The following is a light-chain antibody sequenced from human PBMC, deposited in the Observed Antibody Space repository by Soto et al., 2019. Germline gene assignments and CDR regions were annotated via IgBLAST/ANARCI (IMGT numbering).Light chain of an antibody. CDR3: QQLNSYPLT. J-gene: IGKJ4*01. CDR2: AAS. Sequence: DIQLTQSPSFLSASVGDRVTITCRASQGVSPYLAWYQQKPGTAPKLLIYAASTLHGGVPSRFSGSGSGTEFSLTVSRLQPEDFATYYCQQLNSYPLTFGGGTKVEIK. CDR1: QGVSPY. V-gene: IGKV1-9*01.